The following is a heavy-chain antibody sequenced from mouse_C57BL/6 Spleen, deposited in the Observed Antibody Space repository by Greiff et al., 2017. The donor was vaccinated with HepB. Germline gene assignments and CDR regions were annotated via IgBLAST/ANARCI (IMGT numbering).Heavy chain of an antibody. J-gene: IGHJ3*01. D-gene: IGHD2-2*01. CDR1: GYTFTSYW. CDR2: IYPSDSET. CDR3: ARWGYYGYDLAWFAY. Sequence: VQLQQSGAELVRPGSSVKLSCKASGYTFTSYWMDWVKQRPGQGLEWIGNIYPSDSETHYNQKFKDKATLTVDKSSSTAYMQLSSLTSEDSAVYYCARWGYYGYDLAWFAYWGQGTLVTVSA. V-gene: IGHV1-61*01.